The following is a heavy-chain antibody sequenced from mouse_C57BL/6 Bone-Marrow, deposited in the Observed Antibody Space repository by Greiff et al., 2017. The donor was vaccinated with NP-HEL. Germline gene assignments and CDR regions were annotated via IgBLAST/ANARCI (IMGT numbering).Heavy chain of an antibody. D-gene: IGHD1-1*01. Sequence: QVQLQQSGPGLVQPSQSLSITCTVSGFSLTSYGVHWVRQSPGKGLEWLGVIWRGGSTDYNAAFMSRLRITKDNSKSQVFFKMNRLQADDTAIYYCAKESYYGSSSYWYFDVWGTGTTVTVSS. J-gene: IGHJ1*03. V-gene: IGHV2-5*01. CDR1: GFSLTSYG. CDR3: AKESYYGSSSYWYFDV. CDR2: IWRGGST.